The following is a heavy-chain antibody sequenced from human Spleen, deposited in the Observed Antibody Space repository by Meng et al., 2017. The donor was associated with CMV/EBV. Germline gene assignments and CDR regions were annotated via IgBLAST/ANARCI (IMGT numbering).Heavy chain of an antibody. CDR2: INTNTGNP. Sequence: GYTFTSYAMNWVRQAPGQGLEWMGWINTNTGNPTYAQGFTGRFVFSLDTSVTTAYLQISSLKAEDTAIYYCATACYGGDCYWGSFSDYWGQGTLVTSPQ. J-gene: IGHJ4*02. D-gene: IGHD2-21*02. CDR3: ATACYGGDCYWGSFSDY. CDR1: GYTFTSYA. V-gene: IGHV7-4-1*02.